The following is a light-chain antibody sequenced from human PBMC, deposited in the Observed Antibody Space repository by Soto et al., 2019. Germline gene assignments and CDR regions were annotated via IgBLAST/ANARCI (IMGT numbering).Light chain of an antibody. J-gene: IGKJ3*01. CDR3: QKYSSVPV. V-gene: IGKV1-27*01. CDR1: QDIRNF. CDR2: AAS. Sequence: DIQMTQSPPSLSASVGDRVTITCRASQDIRNFVAWYQQKPGKAPKLLIYAASTLQSGVPSRISGSGSGTDFTLTINSLQPEDVATYSCQKYSSVPVFGPGTKVEIK.